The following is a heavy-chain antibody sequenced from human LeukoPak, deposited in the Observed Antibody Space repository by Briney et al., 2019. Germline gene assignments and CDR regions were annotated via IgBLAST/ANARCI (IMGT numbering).Heavy chain of an antibody. CDR3: ARAPTQDDTFDY. V-gene: IGHV1-2*02. Sequence: ASVKVSCKASGYTFTGYYMHWVRQAPGRGLEWMGWINPNSGGTNYAQKFQGRVTMTRDTSISTAYMELSRLRSDDTAVYYCARAPTQDDTFDYWGQGTLVTVSS. J-gene: IGHJ4*02. D-gene: IGHD1-1*01. CDR1: GYTFTGYY. CDR2: INPNSGGT.